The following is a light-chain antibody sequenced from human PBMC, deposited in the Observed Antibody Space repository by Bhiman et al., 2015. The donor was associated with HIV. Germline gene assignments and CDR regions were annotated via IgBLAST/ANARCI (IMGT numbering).Light chain of an antibody. CDR1: TSNIGAGYD. CDR2: RNS. CDR3: RAWDNSLYV. J-gene: IGLJ1*01. Sequence: QSMLTQPPSVSGAPGQRVTISCTGSTSNIGAGYDVHWYQQLPGTAPKLLIYRNSKRPSGIPERFSGSNSGNTATLTISGTQPMDEADYYCRAWDNSLYVFGPGTKVTVL. V-gene: IGLV1-40*01.